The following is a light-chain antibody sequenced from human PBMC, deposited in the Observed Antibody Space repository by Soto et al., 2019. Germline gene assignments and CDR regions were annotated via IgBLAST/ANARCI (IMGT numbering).Light chain of an antibody. V-gene: IGLV1-40*01. J-gene: IGLJ7*01. CDR2: GNS. CDR3: QSYDSSSYAV. CDR1: SSNIGAGYD. Sequence: QPVLTQPPSVSGAPGQRVTISCTGSSSNIGAGYDVHWYQQLPGTAPKLLIYGNSNRPSGVPDRFSGSKSGTSASLAITGLQAEDEADYYCQSYDSSSYAVFGAGTPLTVL.